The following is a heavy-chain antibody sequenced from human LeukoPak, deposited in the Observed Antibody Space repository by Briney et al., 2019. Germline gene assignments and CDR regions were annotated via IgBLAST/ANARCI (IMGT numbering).Heavy chain of an antibody. CDR3: ATVRDSSAERYYFDY. CDR1: GYTLTELS. Sequence: ASVKVSCKVSGYTLTELSMHWVRLAPGKGLEWMGGFDPEDGETIYAQKFQGRVTMAEDTSTDTAYMELSSLRSEDTAVYYCATVRDSSAERYYFDYWGQGTLVTVSS. D-gene: IGHD3-22*01. J-gene: IGHJ4*02. CDR2: FDPEDGET. V-gene: IGHV1-24*01.